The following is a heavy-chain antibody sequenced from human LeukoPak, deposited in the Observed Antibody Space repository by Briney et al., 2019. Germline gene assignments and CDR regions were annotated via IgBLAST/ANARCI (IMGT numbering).Heavy chain of an antibody. Sequence: SETLSLTCTVSGGSISSYYWSWIRQPPGKGLEWIGYIYYSGSTNYNPSLKSRVTISVDTSKNQFSLRLSSVTAADTAVYYCARDGGYDFWSGYTDYWGQGTLVTVSS. D-gene: IGHD3-3*01. J-gene: IGHJ4*02. V-gene: IGHV4-59*01. CDR2: IYYSGST. CDR3: ARDGGYDFWSGYTDY. CDR1: GGSISSYY.